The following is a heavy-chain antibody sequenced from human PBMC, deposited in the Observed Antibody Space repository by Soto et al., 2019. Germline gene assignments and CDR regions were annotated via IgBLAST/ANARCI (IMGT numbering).Heavy chain of an antibody. Sequence: QVLLVESGGGVVQPGGSLTLSCVGSGFTFNSHGMHWVRKAPGKGLGWVAVISYDGSNKYYEESVKGRFTLSRDNSRNTVYLQLNSLRAEDTALYSCAQDRTAMLAEVSWLESLGQGTLVTVSA. CDR2: ISYDGSNK. D-gene: IGHD5-12*01. J-gene: IGHJ5*02. CDR3: AQDRTAMLAEVSWLES. V-gene: IGHV3-30*18. CDR1: GFTFNSHG.